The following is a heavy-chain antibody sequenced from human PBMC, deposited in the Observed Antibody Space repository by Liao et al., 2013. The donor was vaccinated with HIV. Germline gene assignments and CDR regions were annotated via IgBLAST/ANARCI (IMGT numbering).Heavy chain of an antibody. CDR2: FYYSGST. J-gene: IGHJ4*02. CDR1: GVSISSSSYF. Sequence: QVQLQESGPGLVKPSETLSLTCTVSGVSISSSSYFWGWFRQPPGKGLEWIGSFYYSGSTNYNPSLKSRVTISVDTSKNQFSLKLSSVTAADTAVYYCARSVLGRGPPDYWGQGTLVTVSS. CDR3: ARSVLGRGPPDY. D-gene: IGHD2-8*02. V-gene: IGHV4-39*07.